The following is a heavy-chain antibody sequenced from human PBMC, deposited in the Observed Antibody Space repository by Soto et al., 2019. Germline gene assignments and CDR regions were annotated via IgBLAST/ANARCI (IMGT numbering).Heavy chain of an antibody. CDR2: ISYDGSNK. Sequence: QVQLVESGGGVVQPGRSLRLSCAASGFTFSSYGMHWVRQAPGKGLEWVAVISYDGSNKYYADSVKGRFTISRDNSKNPLYRQMNSLRAEDTAVYYCAKEREGDYSVDYGGQGTLVTVSS. CDR1: GFTFSSYG. D-gene: IGHD4-17*01. CDR3: AKEREGDYSVDY. V-gene: IGHV3-30*18. J-gene: IGHJ4*02.